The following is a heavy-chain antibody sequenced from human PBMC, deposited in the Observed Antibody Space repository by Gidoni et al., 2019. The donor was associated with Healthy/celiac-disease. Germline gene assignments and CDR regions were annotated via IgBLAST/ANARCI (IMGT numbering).Heavy chain of an antibody. J-gene: IGHJ4*02. CDR3: AKDKKPGYSSSWYFDY. CDR1: GFTFADYA. V-gene: IGHV3-9*01. D-gene: IGHD6-13*01. Sequence: EVQLVESGGGLVQPGRSLRLSFAASGFTFADYAMHWVRQAPGKGLEWVSGISWNSGSIGYADSVKGRFTISRDNAKNSLYLQMNSLRAEDTALYYCAKDKKPGYSSSWYFDYWGQGTLVTVSS. CDR2: ISWNSGSI.